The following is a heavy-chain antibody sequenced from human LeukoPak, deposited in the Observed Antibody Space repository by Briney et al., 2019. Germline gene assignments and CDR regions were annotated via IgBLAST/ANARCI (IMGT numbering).Heavy chain of an antibody. CDR1: GGSISSGGYY. Sequence: PSETLSLTCTVSGGSISSGGYYWSWIRQHPGKGLEWIGYIYYSGSTYYNPSLKSRVTISVDASKNQFSLKLSSVTAADTAVYYCARFAARIHNWFDPWGQGTLVTVSS. D-gene: IGHD2-15*01. V-gene: IGHV4-31*03. CDR3: ARFAARIHNWFDP. CDR2: IYYSGST. J-gene: IGHJ5*02.